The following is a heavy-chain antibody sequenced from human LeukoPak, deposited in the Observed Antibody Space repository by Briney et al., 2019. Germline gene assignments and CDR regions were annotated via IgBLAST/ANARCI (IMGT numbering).Heavy chain of an antibody. V-gene: IGHV3-48*02. CDR2: ISSGSSII. J-gene: IGHJ3*02. D-gene: IGHD1-26*01. CDR3: ARVSGADASDI. Sequence: PGGSLRLSCAASGFTFSSYSLNWVRQAPGKGLECVSYISSGSSIIYYGDSVKGRFTISRDNAKNSLYLQMHTLRDEDTAVYYCARVSGADASDIWGQGTMVTVSS. CDR1: GFTFSSYS.